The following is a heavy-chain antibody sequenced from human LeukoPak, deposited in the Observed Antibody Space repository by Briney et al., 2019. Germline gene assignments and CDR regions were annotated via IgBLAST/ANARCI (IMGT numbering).Heavy chain of an antibody. V-gene: IGHV4-30-2*01. CDR1: GGSISSVGYS. CDR2: IYHSGST. Sequence: PSETLSLTCAVSGGSISSVGYSWSWIRQPPGKGLEWIGYIYHSGSTYYNPSLKSRVTISVDRSKNQFSLKLSSVTAADTAVYYCARGFGVAGIAAAVRDAFDIWGQGTMVTVSS. D-gene: IGHD6-13*01. CDR3: ARGFGVAGIAAAVRDAFDI. J-gene: IGHJ3*02.